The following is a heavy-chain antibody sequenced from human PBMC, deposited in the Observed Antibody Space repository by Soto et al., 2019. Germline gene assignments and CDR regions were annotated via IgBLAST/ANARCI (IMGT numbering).Heavy chain of an antibody. CDR3: ARGPIGYCSSSSCQPPGYFPH. J-gene: IGHJ1*01. CDR1: GYTFSNYD. Sequence: ASVKVSCKASGYTFSNYDISWVRQATGQGLEWMGWMNPNSGNTGYAQKFQGRVTMTRNTSISTAYMELSSLRSDDTAVYYCARGPIGYCSSSSCQPPGYFPHWGQGTLVTVSS. D-gene: IGHD2-2*01. CDR2: MNPNSGNT. V-gene: IGHV1-8*01.